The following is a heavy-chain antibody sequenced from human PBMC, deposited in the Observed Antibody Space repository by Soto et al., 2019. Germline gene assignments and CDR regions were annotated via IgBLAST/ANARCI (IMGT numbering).Heavy chain of an antibody. CDR1: GGSISSYY. Sequence: QVQLQESGPGLVKPSETLSLTCTDSGGSISSYYWSWIRQPPGKGLEWIGYIYYSGTTNYNPSLKSRVTISVDTSKNQFSLKLSSVTAADTAVYYCARQLSGLAYDYIWGSLREGVHNWFDPWGQGTLVTVSS. V-gene: IGHV4-59*08. CDR3: ARQLSGLAYDYIWGSLREGVHNWFDP. J-gene: IGHJ5*02. D-gene: IGHD3-16*01. CDR2: IYYSGTT.